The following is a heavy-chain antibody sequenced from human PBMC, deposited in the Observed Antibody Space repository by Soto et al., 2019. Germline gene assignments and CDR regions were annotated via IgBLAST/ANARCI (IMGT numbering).Heavy chain of an antibody. CDR2: FDPEDGET. J-gene: IGHJ6*02. Sequence: ASVKVSCKVSGYTLTELSMHWVRHAPGKGLEWMGGFDPEDGETIYAQKFQGRVTMTEDTSTDTAYMELSSLRSEDTAVYYCATKWRGCSGGSCYEAYYGMDVWGQGTTVTVSS. D-gene: IGHD2-15*01. V-gene: IGHV1-24*01. CDR3: ATKWRGCSGGSCYEAYYGMDV. CDR1: GYTLTELS.